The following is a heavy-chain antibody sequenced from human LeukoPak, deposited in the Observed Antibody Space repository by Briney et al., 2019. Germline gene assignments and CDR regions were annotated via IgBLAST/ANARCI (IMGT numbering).Heavy chain of an antibody. CDR3: AREGRWLQFLDY. D-gene: IGHD5-24*01. J-gene: IGHJ4*02. CDR2: ISSSGSTI. V-gene: IGHV3-48*03. CDR1: GFTFSSYE. Sequence: GGSLRLSCAAPGFTFSSYEMNWVRQAPGKGLEWVSYISSSGSTIYYADSVKGRFTISRDNAKNSLYLQMNSLRAEDTAVYYCAREGRWLQFLDYWGQGTLVTVSS.